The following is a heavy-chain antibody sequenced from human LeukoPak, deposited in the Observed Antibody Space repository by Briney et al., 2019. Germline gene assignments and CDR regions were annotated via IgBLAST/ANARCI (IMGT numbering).Heavy chain of an antibody. J-gene: IGHJ4*02. CDR2: IIPILGIA. CDR1: GGTFSSYA. V-gene: IGHV1-69*04. CDR3: ASSGPYYYDSSGYWKTFDY. Sequence: SVKVSCKASGGTFSSYAISWVRQAPGQGLEWMGRIIPILGIANYAQKFQGRVTITADKSTSTAYMELSSLRSEDTAVYYCASSGPYYYDSSGYWKTFDYWGQGTLVTVSS. D-gene: IGHD3-22*01.